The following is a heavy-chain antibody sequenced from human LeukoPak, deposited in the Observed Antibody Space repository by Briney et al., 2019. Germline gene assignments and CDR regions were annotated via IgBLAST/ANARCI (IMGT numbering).Heavy chain of an antibody. D-gene: IGHD3-16*01. CDR1: GYTFTDYA. J-gene: IGHJ4*02. Sequence: ASVKVSCKASGYTFTDYAIHWVRQAPGQRREWMGWINTGNGNTKYSQNFQDRVTVTRDTSASTAYMELSSLTSEDTAVYYCAARWGGIVDYIVYCGQGTLVTVSS. CDR3: AARWGGIVDYIVY. V-gene: IGHV1-3*04. CDR2: INTGNGNT.